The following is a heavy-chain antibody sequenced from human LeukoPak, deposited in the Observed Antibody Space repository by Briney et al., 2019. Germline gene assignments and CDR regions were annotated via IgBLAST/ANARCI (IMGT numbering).Heavy chain of an antibody. CDR1: GGSISSSNW. J-gene: IGHJ4*02. CDR2: IYYSGST. CDR3: ARCVAGGDFDY. Sequence: SETLSLTCAVSGGSISSSNWWSWVRQPPGKGLEWIGSIYYSGSTYYNPSLKSRVTISVDTSKNQFSLKLSSVTAADTAVYYCARCVAGGDFDYWGQGTLVTVSS. D-gene: IGHD6-19*01. V-gene: IGHV4-39*01.